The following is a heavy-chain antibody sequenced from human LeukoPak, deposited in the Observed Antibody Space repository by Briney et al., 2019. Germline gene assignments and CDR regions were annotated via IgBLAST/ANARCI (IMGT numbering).Heavy chain of an antibody. Sequence: GGSLRLSCAASGFTFSSYSMNWVRQAPGKGLEWVSSISSSSSYIYYADSVKGRFTISRDNAKNSLYLQMNSLRAEDTAVYYCARDFYTYYYDSSGYYHHVPFDYWGQGTLVIVSS. CDR3: ARDFYTYYYDSSGYYHHVPFDY. CDR1: GFTFSSYS. J-gene: IGHJ4*02. V-gene: IGHV3-21*01. D-gene: IGHD3-22*01. CDR2: ISSSSSYI.